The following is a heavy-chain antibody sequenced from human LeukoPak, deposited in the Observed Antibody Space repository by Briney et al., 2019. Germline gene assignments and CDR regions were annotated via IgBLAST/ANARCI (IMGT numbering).Heavy chain of an antibody. Sequence: GSLRLSCAASGLTFSTYSMNWVRKAPGKGLEWVSSISSSSSYINYADSVKGRFTISRDNAKNSLYLQTNSLRAEDTAVYYCARERVVAACMDVWGQGTTVTVSS. CDR1: GLTFSTYS. J-gene: IGHJ6*02. D-gene: IGHD2-2*01. CDR2: ISSSSSYI. CDR3: ARERVVAACMDV. V-gene: IGHV3-21*01.